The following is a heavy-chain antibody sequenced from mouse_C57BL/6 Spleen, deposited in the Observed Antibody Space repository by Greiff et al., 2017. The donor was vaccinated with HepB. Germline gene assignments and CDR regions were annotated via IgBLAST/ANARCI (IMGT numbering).Heavy chain of an antibody. J-gene: IGHJ3*01. CDR2: IDPNSGGT. Sequence: VQLQQPGAELVKPGASVKLSCKASGYTFTSYWMHWVKQRPGRGLEWIGRIDPNSGGTKYNEKFKSKATLTVDKPSSTAYMQLSSLTSEDSAVYYCASLDDYPNPFAYWGQGTLVTVSA. CDR3: ASLDDYPNPFAY. V-gene: IGHV1-72*01. D-gene: IGHD2-4*01. CDR1: GYTFTSYW.